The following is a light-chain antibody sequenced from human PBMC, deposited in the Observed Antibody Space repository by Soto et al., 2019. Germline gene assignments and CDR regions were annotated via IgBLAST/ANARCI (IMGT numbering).Light chain of an antibody. J-gene: IGKJ1*01. V-gene: IGKV3-20*01. CDR1: QSVRTY. CDR3: QQYDSSRT. CDR2: GAS. Sequence: EIVLTQSQATLPLSPGERATLSFSASQSVRTYLAWYQVKPGQAPRLLIYGASSRATGIPDRFSGSGSGTDFTLTISRLEPEDFAVYYCQQYDSSRTFGQGTKVDIK.